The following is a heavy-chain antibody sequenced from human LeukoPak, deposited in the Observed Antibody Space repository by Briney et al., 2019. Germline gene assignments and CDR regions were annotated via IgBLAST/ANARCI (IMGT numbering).Heavy chain of an antibody. CDR3: ARVGYDFLTGYRTQFFDY. CDR2: IYHSGST. J-gene: IGHJ4*02. Sequence: PSETLSLTCTVSGGSISSSSYYWGWIRQPPGKGLEWIATIYHSGSTYYNPSLKSRVTISVHTSKNQFSLKLSSVTAADTAFYYCARVGYDFLTGYRTQFFDYWGQGSLVTVSP. D-gene: IGHD3-9*01. V-gene: IGHV4-39*07. CDR1: GGSISSSSYY.